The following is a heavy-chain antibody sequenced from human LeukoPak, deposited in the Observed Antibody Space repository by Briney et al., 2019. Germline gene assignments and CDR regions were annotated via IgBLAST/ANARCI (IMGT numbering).Heavy chain of an antibody. CDR1: GFTFSSYA. Sequence: GGSLRLSCAASGFTFSSYATSWVRQAPGKGLEWVSAISGSGGSTYYADSVKGRFTISRDNSKNTLYLQMNSLRAEDTAVYYCAKDRGNYYDSSGYSFWGQGTLVTVSS. V-gene: IGHV3-23*01. CDR3: AKDRGNYYDSSGYSF. D-gene: IGHD3-22*01. J-gene: IGHJ4*02. CDR2: ISGSGGST.